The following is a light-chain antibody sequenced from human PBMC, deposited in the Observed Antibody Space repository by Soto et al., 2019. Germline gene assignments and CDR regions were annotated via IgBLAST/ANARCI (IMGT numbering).Light chain of an antibody. V-gene: IGKV3-20*01. Sequence: EIVLTQSPGTLSLSPGEGATLSCRASQSLTSRSLAWYQQKPGQAPRLLIYGASSRATGTPARFSCSGSGTDFTLTISRLEPEDFAVYYCQLYGSSPPNTFGQGTKLEIK. CDR2: GAS. CDR3: QLYGSSPPNT. CDR1: QSLTSRS. J-gene: IGKJ2*01.